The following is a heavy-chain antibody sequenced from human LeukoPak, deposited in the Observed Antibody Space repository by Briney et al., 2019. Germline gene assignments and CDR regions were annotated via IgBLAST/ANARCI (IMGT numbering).Heavy chain of an antibody. CDR2: TFYRSNWYD. CDR3: AREVAGTWAFDI. J-gene: IGHJ3*02. D-gene: IGHD6-19*01. CDR1: GDSVSSNTAA. V-gene: IGHV6-1*01. Sequence: SQTLSLTCAISGDSVSSNTAAWNWIRQSPSRGLEWLGRTFYRSNWYDDYATSVKSRVTINPDTSKNQFSLHLESVTPEDTAVYYCAREVAGTWAFDIWGQGTRVTVSS.